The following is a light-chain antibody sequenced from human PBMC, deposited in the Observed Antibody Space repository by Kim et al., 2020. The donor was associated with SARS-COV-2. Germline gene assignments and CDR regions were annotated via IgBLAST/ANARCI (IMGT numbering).Light chain of an antibody. J-gene: IGKJ1*01. V-gene: IGKV3-20*01. CDR1: QSVSSSS. Sequence: EIVLTQSPGTLSLSPGERAALSCRASQSVSSSSFAWYQHKPGQAPRLLIAGASSRATGIPDRFSGSGSGTDFTLTVSRLEPEDFAVYYCQHYSSPLTWTFGQGTKLDIK. CDR3: QHYSSPLTWT. CDR2: GAS.